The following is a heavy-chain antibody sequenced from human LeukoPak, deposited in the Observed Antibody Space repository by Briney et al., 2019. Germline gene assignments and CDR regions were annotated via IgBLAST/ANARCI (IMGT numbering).Heavy chain of an antibody. Sequence: GGSLRLSCAASGFTFSNAWMSWVRQAPGKGLEWVGRINKDATITTYADSVKGRFTVSRDNVKNMVYLDMNGLRGDDTAVYYCARSGIGRGFDIWGRGATVTVSS. D-gene: IGHD2/OR15-2a*01. V-gene: IGHV3-74*01. J-gene: IGHJ3*02. CDR1: GFTFSNAW. CDR3: ARSGIGRGFDI. CDR2: INKDATIT.